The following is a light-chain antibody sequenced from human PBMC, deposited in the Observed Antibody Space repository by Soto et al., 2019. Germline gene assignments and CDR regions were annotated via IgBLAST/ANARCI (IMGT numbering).Light chain of an antibody. Sequence: IVMPQSPVTLSVSPGERATLSCRASQSVSSNLAWYQQKPGQAPRLLIYQTSIRAAGIPARFSASGTGTDFTLTISDVQPEDFAVYYCHQRQSWPRTFGQGTKVDIK. CDR3: HQRQSWPRT. CDR2: QTS. J-gene: IGKJ1*01. CDR1: QSVSSN. V-gene: IGKV3-11*01.